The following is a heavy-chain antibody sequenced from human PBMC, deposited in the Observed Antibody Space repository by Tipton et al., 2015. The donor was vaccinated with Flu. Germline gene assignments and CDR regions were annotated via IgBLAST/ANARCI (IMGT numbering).Heavy chain of an antibody. J-gene: IGHJ4*01. CDR1: GGSINYYY. CDR2: IYYSGST. V-gene: IGHV4-59*01. CDR3: ARGTSTATMKAFDY. D-gene: IGHD4-11*01. Sequence: TLSLTCAVSGGSINYYYWSWIRQSPGKGLEWIGYIYYSGSTYYSPSLKSRVTISVDTSRNQCSLKLSSVTAADTAVHYSARGTSTATMKAFDYRGHGTLVTVSS.